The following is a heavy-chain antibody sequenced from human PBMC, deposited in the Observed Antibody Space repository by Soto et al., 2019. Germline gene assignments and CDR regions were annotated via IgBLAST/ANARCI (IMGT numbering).Heavy chain of an antibody. D-gene: IGHD5-18*01. J-gene: IGHJ3*02. Sequence: SETLSLTCNVSGGSISSYYWSWIRQPPGKGLEWIGCIYYSGSTNYNPSLKSRVTISVDTSKNQFSLKLSSVTAADTAVYYCARKAVGYSYGWGAFDIWGQGTMVTVSS. V-gene: IGHV4-59*08. CDR2: IYYSGST. CDR1: GGSISSYY. CDR3: ARKAVGYSYGWGAFDI.